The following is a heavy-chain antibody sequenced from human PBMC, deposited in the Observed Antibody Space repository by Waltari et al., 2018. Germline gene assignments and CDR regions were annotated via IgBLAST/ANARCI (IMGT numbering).Heavy chain of an antibody. CDR3: ARRGHSSYYYYYMDV. CDR2: ISPSETT. J-gene: IGHJ6*03. V-gene: IGHV4-34*01. Sequence: QVQLQQWGAGLSKPSETLSLTCAVYGGTFSNNYWSWIRQPPGTGLEWIGEISPSETTNYNPSLKSRVTISGDTSKNQFSLELSSVSAADTAVYYCARRGHSSYYYYYMDVWGKGTTVTVSS. D-gene: IGHD5-18*01. CDR1: GGTFSNNY.